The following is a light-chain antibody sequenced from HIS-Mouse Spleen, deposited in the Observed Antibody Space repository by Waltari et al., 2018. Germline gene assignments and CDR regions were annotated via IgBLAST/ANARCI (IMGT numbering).Light chain of an antibody. J-gene: IGLJ2*01. V-gene: IGLV2-14*03. CDR3: SSYTSSSTVV. CDR2: DVS. Sequence: QSALTQPASVSGSPGQSITISCTGTSSDVGGYNYVSWYQQHPGKAPKLMIYDVSNRPSGGSNRFSGSKSGNTASLTISGVQAEDEADYYCSSYTSSSTVVFGGGTKLTVL. CDR1: SSDVGGYNY.